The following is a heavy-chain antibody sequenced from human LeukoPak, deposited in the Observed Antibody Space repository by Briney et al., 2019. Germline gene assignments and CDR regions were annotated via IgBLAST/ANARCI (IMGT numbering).Heavy chain of an antibody. CDR3: AKDVDNGDYVVY. CDR1: GFTFSSYW. V-gene: IGHV3-7*03. D-gene: IGHD4-17*01. J-gene: IGHJ4*02. Sequence: GGSLRLSCAASGFTFSSYWMSWVRQAPGKGLEWVANIKQDGSEKYYVDSVKGRFTISRDNSKNTLYLQMNSLRAEDTAVYYCAKDVDNGDYVVYWGQGTLVTVSS. CDR2: IKQDGSEK.